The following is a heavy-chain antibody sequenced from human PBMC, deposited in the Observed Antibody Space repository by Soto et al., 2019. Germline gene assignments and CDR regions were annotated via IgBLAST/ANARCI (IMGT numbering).Heavy chain of an antibody. Sequence: LSLTCAVYGGSFSGYYWSWIRQPPGKGLEWIGEINHSGSTNYNPSLKSRVTISVDTSKNQFSLRLSSVTAADTAVYYCARVAGGNHWYNWFDPWGQGTLVTVSS. CDR1: GGSFSGYY. CDR2: INHSGST. V-gene: IGHV4-34*01. CDR3: ARVAGGNHWYNWFDP. D-gene: IGHD6-13*01. J-gene: IGHJ5*02.